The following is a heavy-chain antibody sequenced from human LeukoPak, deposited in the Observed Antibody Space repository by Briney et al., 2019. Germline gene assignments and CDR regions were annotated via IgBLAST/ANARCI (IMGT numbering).Heavy chain of an antibody. Sequence: SETLSLTCTVSGGSISSYYWSWIRQPAGKGLEWIGRIYTSGSTNYNPSLKSRVTMSVDTSKNQFSLKLSPVTAADTAVYYCARDFRQGATVSYYYYYYMDVWGKGTTVTISS. J-gene: IGHJ6*03. CDR2: IYTSGST. CDR3: ARDFRQGATVSYYYYYYMDV. V-gene: IGHV4-4*07. CDR1: GGSISSYY. D-gene: IGHD1-26*01.